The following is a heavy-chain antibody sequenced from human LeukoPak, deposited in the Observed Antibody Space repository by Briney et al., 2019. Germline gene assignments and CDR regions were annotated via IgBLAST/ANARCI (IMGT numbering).Heavy chain of an antibody. J-gene: IGHJ3*01. CDR1: GGSISSYY. D-gene: IGHD6-19*01. V-gene: IGHV3-53*01. Sequence: ETLSLTCTVSGGSISSYYWSWVRQAAGKGLECVSVFYAGGHTYYPDSVKGRFTVSRDTSKNTVYLQMNSLSPEESDVYYCARMFSSDWLDAFDLWGQGTMVTVSS. CDR3: ARMFSSDWLDAFDL. CDR2: FYAGGHT.